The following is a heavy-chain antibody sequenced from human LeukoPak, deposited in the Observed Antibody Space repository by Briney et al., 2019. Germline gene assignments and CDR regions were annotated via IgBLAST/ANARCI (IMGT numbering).Heavy chain of an antibody. V-gene: IGHV3-30*18. J-gene: IGHJ5*01. CDR2: ISHDGSVK. Sequence: GGSLRLSCAASGFTFNNYGMQWVRQTPGKGLEWVTVISHDGSVKHYADSVKGRFTISRDTSKNTVYLQINSLRPEDTAVYYCAKEGTTYSSTWFDSWGQGTLVTVSS. CDR1: GFTFNNYG. D-gene: IGHD6-19*01. CDR3: AKEGTTYSSTWFDS.